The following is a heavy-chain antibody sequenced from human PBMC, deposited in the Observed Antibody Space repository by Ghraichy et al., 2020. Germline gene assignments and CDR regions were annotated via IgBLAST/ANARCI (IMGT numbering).Heavy chain of an antibody. CDR1: GGSISSGGYY. D-gene: IGHD2-2*01. Sequence: SLNISCTVSGGSISSGGYYWSWIHQHPGKGLEWIGYIYYSGSTYYNPSLKSRVTISVDTSKNQFSLKLSSVTAAATAVYYCARDYCSSTSCYPFDPWGQGTLVTVSS. V-gene: IGHV4-31*03. CDR3: ARDYCSSTSCYPFDP. CDR2: IYYSGST. J-gene: IGHJ5*02.